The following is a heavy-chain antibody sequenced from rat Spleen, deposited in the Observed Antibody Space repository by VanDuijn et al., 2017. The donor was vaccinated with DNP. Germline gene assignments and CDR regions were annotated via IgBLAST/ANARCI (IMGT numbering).Heavy chain of an antibody. CDR3: ATLGGIIYDF. V-gene: IGHV5S13*01. Sequence: EVQLVESGGGLVQPGRSLKLSCAASGFTFSNYGMAWVRQAPTKGLEWVASITNSGGSTYYRDSVKGRFTISRDNAKSTLYLQMDSLRSEDTATYYCATLGGIIYDFWGQGVLVTVSS. CDR1: GFTFSNYG. D-gene: IGHD1-11*01. J-gene: IGHJ2*01. CDR2: ITNSGGST.